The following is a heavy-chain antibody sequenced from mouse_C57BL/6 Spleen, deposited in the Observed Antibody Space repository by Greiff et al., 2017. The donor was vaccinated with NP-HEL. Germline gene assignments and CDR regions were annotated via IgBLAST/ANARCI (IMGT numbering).Heavy chain of an antibody. V-gene: IGHV1-82*01. CDR2: IYPGDGDT. CDR1: GYAFSSSW. CDR3: ARRRPFITTVVGYFDV. Sequence: VKLQESGPELVKPGASVKISCKASGYAFSSSWMNWVKQRPGKGLEWIGRIYPGDGDTNYNGKFKGKATLTADKSSSTAYMQLSSLTSEDSAVYFCARRRPFITTVVGYFDVWGTGTTVTVSS. D-gene: IGHD1-1*01. J-gene: IGHJ1*03.